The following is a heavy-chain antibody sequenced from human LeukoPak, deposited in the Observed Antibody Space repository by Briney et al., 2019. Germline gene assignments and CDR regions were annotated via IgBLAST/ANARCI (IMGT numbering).Heavy chain of an antibody. D-gene: IGHD3-22*01. J-gene: IGHJ4*02. V-gene: IGHV1-69*13. Sequence: ASVKVSCKASGGSISSYAISWVRQAPGQGLEWMGGIIPLFGAANYAQKFQGRVTITADESTSTAYMELRSLRSEDTAVYYCARGWDYDSGGRPTAYVYWGQGTLVTVSS. CDR1: GGSISSYA. CDR2: IIPLFGAA. CDR3: ARGWDYDSGGRPTAYVY.